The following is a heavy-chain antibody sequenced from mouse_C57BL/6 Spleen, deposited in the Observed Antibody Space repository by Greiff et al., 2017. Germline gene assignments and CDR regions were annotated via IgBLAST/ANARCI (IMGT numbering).Heavy chain of an antibody. Sequence: VQLVESGPELVKPGASVKISCTASGYAFSSSWMNWVKQRPGKGLEWIGRIYPGDGDTNYNGKFKGKATMSADKSTSPPYLQLSSLTSEDSAVYFCAWGGAAQALSLAYWGQGTLVTVSA. V-gene: IGHV1-82*01. J-gene: IGHJ3*01. D-gene: IGHD3-2*02. CDR3: AWGGAAQALSLAY. CDR1: GYAFSSSW. CDR2: IYPGDGDT.